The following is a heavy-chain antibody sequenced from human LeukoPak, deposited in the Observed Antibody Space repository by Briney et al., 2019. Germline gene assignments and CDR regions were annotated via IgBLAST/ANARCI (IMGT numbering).Heavy chain of an antibody. CDR1: GGFIGTRGYF. D-gene: IGHD7-27*01. CDR2: IYYSGST. J-gene: IGHJ4*02. V-gene: IGHV4-39*07. CDR3: ASGVLGIWGKYYFDY. Sequence: SETLSLTCSVSGGFIGTRGYFWGWIRQPPGKGLEWIASIYYSGSTYYNPSLKSRVTISVDTSKNQFSLKLSSVTAADTAVYYCASGVLGIWGKYYFDYWGQGTLVTVSS.